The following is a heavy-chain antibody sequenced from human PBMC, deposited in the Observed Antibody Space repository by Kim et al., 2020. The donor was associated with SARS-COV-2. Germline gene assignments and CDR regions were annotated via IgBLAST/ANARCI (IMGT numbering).Heavy chain of an antibody. J-gene: IGHJ4*02. Sequence: TNYADSVKGRFTISRDNSKNTLYLQMNSLRAEDTAVYYCAKRVGSSHFDYWGQGTLVTVSS. D-gene: IGHD6-19*01. V-gene: IGHV3-23*01. CDR3: AKRVGSSHFDY. CDR2: T.